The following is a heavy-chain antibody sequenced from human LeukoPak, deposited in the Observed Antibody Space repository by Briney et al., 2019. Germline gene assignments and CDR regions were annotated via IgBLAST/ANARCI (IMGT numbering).Heavy chain of an antibody. CDR2: ISSSSSAI. V-gene: IGHV3-48*02. Sequence: PGGSLRLSCAASGFTFSSYGMNWVRQAPGKGLEWVSYISSSSSAIYYADSVKGRFTISRDNAKNSLYLQMNSLRDEDTAVYYCARERSWYFDYWGQGTLVTVSS. D-gene: IGHD1-26*01. CDR1: GFTFSSYG. J-gene: IGHJ4*02. CDR3: ARERSWYFDY.